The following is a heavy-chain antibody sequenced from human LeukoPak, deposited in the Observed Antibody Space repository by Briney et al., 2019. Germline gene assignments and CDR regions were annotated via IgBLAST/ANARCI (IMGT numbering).Heavy chain of an antibody. CDR1: GFTFSSYA. CDR2: ISGSGGST. J-gene: IGHJ4*02. V-gene: IGHV3-23*01. CDR3: AKDQGVVPAAFYYFDY. D-gene: IGHD2-2*01. Sequence: GGSLRLSCVASGFTFSSYAMSWVRQAPGKGLEWVSAISGSGGSTYYADSVKGRFTISRDNSKNTLYLQMNSLRAEDTAVYYCAKDQGVVPAAFYYFDYWGQGTLVTVSS.